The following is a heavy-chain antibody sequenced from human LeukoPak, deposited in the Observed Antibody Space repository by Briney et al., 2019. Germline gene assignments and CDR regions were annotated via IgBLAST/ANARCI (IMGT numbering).Heavy chain of an antibody. Sequence: PSQTLSLTCAISGDSVSSNSAAWNWIRQSPSRGLEWLGRTYYRSKWYNDYAVSVKSRITINPDTSKNQFSLQLNSVTPEDTAVYYCARDKSGFHSSGWYEYFDYWGQGTLVTVSS. CDR3: ARDKSGFHSSGWYEYFDY. J-gene: IGHJ4*02. D-gene: IGHD6-19*01. CDR2: TYYRSKWYN. CDR1: GDSVSSNSAA. V-gene: IGHV6-1*01.